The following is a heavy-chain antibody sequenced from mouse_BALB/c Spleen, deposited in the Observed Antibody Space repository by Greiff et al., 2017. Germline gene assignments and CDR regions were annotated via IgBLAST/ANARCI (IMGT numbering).Heavy chain of an antibody. V-gene: IGHV1S137*01. Sequence: VKLQQSGAELVRPGVSVKISCKGSGYTFTDYAMHWVKQSHAKSLEWIGVISTYYGDASYNQKFKGKATMTVDKSSSTAYMELARLTSEDSAIYYCASPYYGSSSYWYFDVWGAGTTVTVSS. J-gene: IGHJ1*01. CDR3: ASPYYGSSSYWYFDV. CDR1: GYTFTDYA. CDR2: ISTYYGDA. D-gene: IGHD1-1*01.